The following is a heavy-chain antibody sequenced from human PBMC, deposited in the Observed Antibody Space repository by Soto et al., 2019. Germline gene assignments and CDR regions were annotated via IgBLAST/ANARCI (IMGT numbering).Heavy chain of an antibody. Sequence: EVQLVESGGGLVKPGGSLRLSCAASGFTFSSYSMNWVRQAPGKGLEWVSSISSSSSYIYYADSVKGRFTISRDNAKNSLYLQMNSPRAEDTAVYYCARDGEGGRYDALDIWGQGTMVTVSS. J-gene: IGHJ3*02. D-gene: IGHD3-10*01. V-gene: IGHV3-21*01. CDR1: GFTFSSYS. CDR3: ARDGEGGRYDALDI. CDR2: ISSSSSYI.